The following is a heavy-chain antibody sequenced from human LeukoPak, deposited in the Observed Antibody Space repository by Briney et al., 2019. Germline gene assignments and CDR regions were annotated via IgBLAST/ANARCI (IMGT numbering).Heavy chain of an antibody. Sequence: PSETLSLTCSVSGGSISRSSHYWGWTRQPPGKGLEWIGSIYYSGSTYYNQSLKSRVTISVDTSRKQFSLKLGSVTAAGTAVYYCARHGSIATGAFTYWGQGTLVTVSS. CDR1: GGSISRSSHY. CDR2: IYYSGST. V-gene: IGHV4-39*01. CDR3: ARHGSIATGAFTY. J-gene: IGHJ4*02. D-gene: IGHD6-13*01.